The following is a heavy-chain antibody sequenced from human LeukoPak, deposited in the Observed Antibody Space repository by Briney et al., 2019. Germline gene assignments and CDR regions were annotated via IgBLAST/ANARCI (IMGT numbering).Heavy chain of an antibody. J-gene: IGHJ4*02. CDR1: GGSISSSSYY. CDR3: ARIAVVPAANFDY. Sequence: SETLSLTCTVSGGSISSSSYYWGWIRQPPGKGLEWIGSIYYSGSTYYNPSLKSRVTISVDTSKNQFSLELSSVTAADTAVYYCARIAVVPAANFDYWGQGTLVTVSS. D-gene: IGHD2-2*01. CDR2: IYYSGST. V-gene: IGHV4-39*01.